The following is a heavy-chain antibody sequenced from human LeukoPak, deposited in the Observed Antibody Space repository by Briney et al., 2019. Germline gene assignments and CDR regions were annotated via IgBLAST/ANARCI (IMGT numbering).Heavy chain of an antibody. J-gene: IGHJ4*02. Sequence: ASVKVSCKASGYTFTGYYMHWVRQAPGQGLEWMGWINPNSGGTNYAQKFQGRVTMTRDTSISTAYMELSRLRSDDTAVYYCARSPGDFWSGYYTANYFDYWGQGTLVTVSS. D-gene: IGHD3-3*01. CDR1: GYTFTGYY. CDR3: ARSPGDFWSGYYTANYFDY. V-gene: IGHV1-2*02. CDR2: INPNSGGT.